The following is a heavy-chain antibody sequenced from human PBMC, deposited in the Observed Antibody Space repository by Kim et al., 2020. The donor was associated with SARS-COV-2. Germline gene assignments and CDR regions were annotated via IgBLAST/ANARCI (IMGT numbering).Heavy chain of an antibody. V-gene: IGHV3-66*01. J-gene: IGHJ3*02. CDR1: GFTVSSNY. CDR3: AREPITMIEGTAFDI. Sequence: GGSLRLSCAASGFTVSSNYMSWVRQAPGKGLEWVSVIYSGGSTYYADSVKGRFTISRDNSKNTLYLQMNSLRAEDTAVYYCAREPITMIEGTAFDIWGQGTMVTVSS. D-gene: IGHD3-22*01. CDR2: IYSGGST.